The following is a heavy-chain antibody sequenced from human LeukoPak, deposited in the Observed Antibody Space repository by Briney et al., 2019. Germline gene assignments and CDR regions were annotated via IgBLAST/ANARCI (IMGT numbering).Heavy chain of an antibody. D-gene: IGHD3-10*01. CDR2: INHSGST. V-gene: IGHV4-34*01. CDR1: GGSFSGYY. J-gene: IGHJ4*02. CDR3: ARRRSLRYYGSDDRAFDY. Sequence: PSETLSLTCAVYGGSFSGYYWSWIRQPPGKGLEWIGEINHSGSTNYNPSLKSRVTISVDTSKNQFSLKLSSVTAADTAVYYCARRRSLRYYGSDDRAFDYWGQGALVTVSS.